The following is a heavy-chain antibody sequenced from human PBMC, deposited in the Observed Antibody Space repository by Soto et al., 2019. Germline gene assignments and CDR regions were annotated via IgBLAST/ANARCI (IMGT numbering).Heavy chain of an antibody. V-gene: IGHV3-23*01. CDR3: AKDHWFDP. Sequence: EVQLLESGGGLVQPGGSLRLCCAASGFTFSSCAMSWVRQAPGKGLEWVSTITDSGGSTFYGDSVKGRFTISRDNSQNTLYLQMNSLRAADTAVYYCAKDHWFDPWGRGTLVTVSS. CDR2: ITDSGGST. CDR1: GFTFSSCA. J-gene: IGHJ5*02.